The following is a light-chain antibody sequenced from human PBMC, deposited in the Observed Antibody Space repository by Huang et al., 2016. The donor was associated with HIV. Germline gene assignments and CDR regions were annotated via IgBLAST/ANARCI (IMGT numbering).Light chain of an antibody. CDR2: DAS. CDR3: QQRSNSLT. Sequence: EIVLTQSPDTLSLSQGQRATLSCRASQSLNKFLNWYQPNPGQAPRFLFYDASNRAAGIPARFNGSGSGTDFTLTITSLKPEDFAIYYCQQRSNSLTFGGGTKVEIK. J-gene: IGKJ4*01. CDR1: QSLNKF. V-gene: IGKV3-11*01.